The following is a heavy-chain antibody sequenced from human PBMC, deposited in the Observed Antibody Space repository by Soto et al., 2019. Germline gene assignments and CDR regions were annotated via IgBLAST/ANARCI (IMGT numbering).Heavy chain of an antibody. Sequence: EVQVVESGGDLVEPGGSLRLSCVTSGFMFSSAWMSWVRQAPGKGLEWVARIKSTKDGGARDYAAPVNGRFSISRDDSKSTVYLQINSLRVEDTALYYCVEGWNDFWGQGTLVTVSS. D-gene: IGHD1-1*01. V-gene: IGHV3-15*01. CDR1: GFMFSSAW. CDR2: IKSTKDGGAR. J-gene: IGHJ4*02. CDR3: VEGWNDF.